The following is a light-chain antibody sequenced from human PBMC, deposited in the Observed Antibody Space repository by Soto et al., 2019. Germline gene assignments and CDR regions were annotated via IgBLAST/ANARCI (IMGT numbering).Light chain of an antibody. CDR1: QSVSSSY. V-gene: IGKV3-20*01. CDR3: QQYGSFALT. Sequence: VLTQSPGTLSLSRVERATLSCRASQSVSSSYLAWYQQKPGQAPRLLIYGASSRATGIPDRFSGSGSGTDFTLTISSLQSEDFAVYYCQQYGSFALTFGGGTKVDIK. J-gene: IGKJ4*01. CDR2: GAS.